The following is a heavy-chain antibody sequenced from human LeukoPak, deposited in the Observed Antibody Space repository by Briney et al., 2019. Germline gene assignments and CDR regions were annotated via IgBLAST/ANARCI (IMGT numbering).Heavy chain of an antibody. Sequence: PGGSLRLSCAASGFTFSGYTMHWVRQAPGKGLEWVAFISSDGRYKSHADSVKGRFTISRDNAKNSLYLQMNSLRAEDTAVYYCARDGYNWNDGADYYYYYYMDVWGKGTTVTVSS. D-gene: IGHD1-20*01. CDR2: ISSDGRYK. V-gene: IGHV3-30*04. CDR3: ARDGYNWNDGADYYYYYYMDV. CDR1: GFTFSGYT. J-gene: IGHJ6*03.